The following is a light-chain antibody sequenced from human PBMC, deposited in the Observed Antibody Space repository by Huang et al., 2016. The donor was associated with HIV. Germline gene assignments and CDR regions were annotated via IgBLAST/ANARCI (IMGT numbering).Light chain of an antibody. J-gene: IGKJ2*01. V-gene: IGKV4-1*01. CDR3: HQYYNTRYT. CDR1: QSVLYSSNNKNY. CDR2: WAS. Sequence: DIVMTQSPDSLAVSLGERATINCKSSQSVLYSSNNKNYLSWYQQKPGQSPKLLISWASTRESGVPVRFSGSGSGTDFTLTISSLQAEDVAVYYCHQYYNTRYTFGQGTKLEIK.